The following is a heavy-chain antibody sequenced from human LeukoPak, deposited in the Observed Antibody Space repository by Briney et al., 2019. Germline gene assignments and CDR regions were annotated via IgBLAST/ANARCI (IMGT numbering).Heavy chain of an antibody. CDR2: IYHSGST. D-gene: IGHD1-1*01. Sequence: SETPSLTCTVSGYSISSGYYWGWIRQPPGKGLEWIGSIYHSGSTYYNPSLKSRVTISVDTSKNQFSLKLSSVTAADTAVYYCARWLERDAFDIWGQGTMVTVSS. CDR3: ARWLERDAFDI. J-gene: IGHJ3*02. CDR1: GYSISSGYY. V-gene: IGHV4-38-2*02.